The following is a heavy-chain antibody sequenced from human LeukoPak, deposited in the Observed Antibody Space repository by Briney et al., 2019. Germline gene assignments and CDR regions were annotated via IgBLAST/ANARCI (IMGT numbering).Heavy chain of an antibody. D-gene: IGHD4-17*01. Sequence: HSGGSLRLSCAASGFTFDDYAMHWVRQAPGKGLEWVSLISGDGGITYYADSVKGRFTISRDNSKNSLYLQMNSLRTEDTALYYCAKDKLGGHYGDYYFDYWGQGTLVTVSS. CDR3: AKDKLGGHYGDYYFDY. CDR1: GFTFDDYA. CDR2: ISGDGGIT. V-gene: IGHV3-43*02. J-gene: IGHJ4*02.